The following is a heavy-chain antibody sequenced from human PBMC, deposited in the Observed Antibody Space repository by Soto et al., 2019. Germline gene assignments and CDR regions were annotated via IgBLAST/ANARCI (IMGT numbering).Heavy chain of an antibody. D-gene: IGHD1-1*01. CDR3: ARVLPNWNEAGAFDI. CDR1: GDSVSSNSAA. V-gene: IGHV6-1*01. CDR2: TYYRSKWYN. J-gene: IGHJ3*02. Sequence: PSPTLSLTCAISGDSVSSNSAAWNWIRQSPARGLEWLGRTYYRSKWYNDNAVSVKSRITLNPDTSNNQYSLQLNSVTPEDTAVYYGARVLPNWNEAGAFDIWGQGTMVTVSS.